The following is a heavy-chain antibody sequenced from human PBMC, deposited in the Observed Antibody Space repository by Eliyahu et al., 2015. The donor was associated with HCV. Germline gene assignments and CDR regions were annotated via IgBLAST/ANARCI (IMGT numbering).Heavy chain of an antibody. CDR2: INHSGST. CDR3: ARRQGVVVPAAPGNWFDP. J-gene: IGHJ5*02. D-gene: IGHD2-2*01. CDR1: GGSFSGYY. V-gene: IGHV4-34*01. Sequence: QVQLQQWGAGLLKPSETLSLTCAVYGGSFSGYYWSWIRQPPGKGLEWIGEINHSGSTNYNPSLKSRVTISVDTSKNQFSLKLSSVTAADTAVYYCARRQGVVVPAAPGNWFDPWGQGTLVTVSS.